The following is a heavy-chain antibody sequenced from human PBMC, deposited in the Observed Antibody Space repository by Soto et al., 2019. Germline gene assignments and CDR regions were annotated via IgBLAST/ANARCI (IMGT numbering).Heavy chain of an antibody. CDR2: VSGRGGST. CDR1: GFTFNHYA. J-gene: IGHJ6*02. D-gene: IGHD4-17*01. CDR3: AKDSTVTTSLYFYYYGFDV. Sequence: LRLSCTASGFTFNHYAMSWVRQAPGKGLEWVSSVSGRGGSTKYADSVKGRFIISRDNSNSTLYLQMDSLRGEDTAVYYCAKDSTVTTSLYFYYYGFDVWGQGTTVTVSS. V-gene: IGHV3-23*01.